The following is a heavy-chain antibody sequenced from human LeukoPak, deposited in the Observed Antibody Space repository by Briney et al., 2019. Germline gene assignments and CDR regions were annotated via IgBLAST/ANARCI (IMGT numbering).Heavy chain of an antibody. CDR2: MHYSGST. CDR1: GGSVSKGNYY. CDR3: ARYPLLRGSGLDYWYFDL. V-gene: IGHV4-61*01. J-gene: IGHJ2*01. D-gene: IGHD6-25*01. Sequence: PSETLSLTCTVSGGSVSKGNYYWSWIRQPPGKGLEWIGNMHYSGSTNYNPSLKSRVTISVDTSMNQLSLLLTSATAADTAVYYCARYPLLRGSGLDYWYFDLWGRGTLVTVSS.